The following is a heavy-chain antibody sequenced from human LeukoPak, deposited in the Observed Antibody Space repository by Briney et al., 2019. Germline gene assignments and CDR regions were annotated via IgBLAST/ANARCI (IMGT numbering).Heavy chain of an antibody. D-gene: IGHD3-22*01. CDR1: GYTFTSNY. V-gene: IGHV1-69*06. CDR2: IIPIFGTA. Sequence: GASVKVSCKAFGYTFTSNYMHWVRQAPGQGLEWMGGIIPIFGTANYAQKFQGRVTITADKSTSTAYMELSSLRSEDTAVYYCATYYYDSSGYYYHFDYWGQGTLVTVSS. CDR3: ATYYYDSSGYYYHFDY. J-gene: IGHJ4*02.